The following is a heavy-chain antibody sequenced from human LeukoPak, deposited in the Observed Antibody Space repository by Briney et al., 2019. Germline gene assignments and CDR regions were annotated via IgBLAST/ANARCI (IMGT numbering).Heavy chain of an antibody. D-gene: IGHD2-8*02. CDR2: IFPSGGEI. Sequence: GGSLRLSCAASGFTFSHHGMHWVRQAPGKGLEWVSSIFPSGGEIHYADSVRGRFTISRDNSKSTLSLQMNSLRAEDTAIYYCATYRQVLLPFESWGQGTLVTVSS. J-gene: IGHJ4*02. CDR1: GFTFSHHG. V-gene: IGHV3-NL1*01. CDR3: ATYRQVLLPFES.